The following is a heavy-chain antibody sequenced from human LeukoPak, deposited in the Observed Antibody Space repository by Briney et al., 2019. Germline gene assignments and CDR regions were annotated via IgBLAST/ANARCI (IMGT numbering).Heavy chain of an antibody. CDR1: GFTFSSYA. CDR2: ISGSGGST. V-gene: IGHV3-23*01. J-gene: IGHJ4*02. CDR3: ARGGYSGYERGALDY. D-gene: IGHD5-12*01. Sequence: PGGSLRLSCAASGFTFSSYAMSWVRQAPGKGLEWVSAISGSGGSTYYADSVKGRFTISRDNSKNTLYLQMNSLRAEDTAVYYCARGGYSGYERGALDYWGQGTLVTVSS.